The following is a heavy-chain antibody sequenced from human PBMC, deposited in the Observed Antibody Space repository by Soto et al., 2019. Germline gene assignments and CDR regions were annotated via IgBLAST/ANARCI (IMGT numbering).Heavy chain of an antibody. D-gene: IGHD4-17*01. CDR2: IYPVDSDN. CDR3: ARQSLRSSYALDV. V-gene: IGHV5-51*01. J-gene: IGHJ6*02. CDR1: VYSFPAYW. Sequence: GASLKISCKGSVYSFPAYWIAWVRQMPGKGLEWMGTIYPVDSDNRYSPSFQGQVSISVDKSINTAYLQWSSLKDSDTAMYFCARQSLRSSYALDVWGQGTTVTVS.